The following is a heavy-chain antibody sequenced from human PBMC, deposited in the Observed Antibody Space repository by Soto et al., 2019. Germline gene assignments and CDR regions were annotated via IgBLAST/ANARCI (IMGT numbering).Heavy chain of an antibody. Sequence: SETLSLTCTVSGGSISRGGYYWSWIRQHPGKGLEWIGYIYYSGSTYYNPSLKSRVTISVDTSKNQFSLKLSSVTAADTAVYYCARAPELANWFDPWGQRTLVTVSS. V-gene: IGHV4-31*03. CDR2: IYYSGST. J-gene: IGHJ5*02. D-gene: IGHD6-6*01. CDR1: GGSISRGGYY. CDR3: ARAPELANWFDP.